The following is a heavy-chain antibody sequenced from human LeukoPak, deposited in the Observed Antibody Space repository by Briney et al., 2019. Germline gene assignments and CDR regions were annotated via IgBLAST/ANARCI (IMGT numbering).Heavy chain of an antibody. CDR1: GFTFSSYA. Sequence: GGSLRLSCAASGFTFSSYAMSWVRQPPGKGLNWVSSISGSGGNTFYADSVKGRFTISRDNSKNTLYLQMNSLRAEDTAVYYCARDWSSEWQHLPDYDAVDIWGQGTMVTVSS. V-gene: IGHV3-23*01. D-gene: IGHD6-13*01. CDR2: ISGSGGNT. CDR3: ARDWSSEWQHLPDYDAVDI. J-gene: IGHJ3*02.